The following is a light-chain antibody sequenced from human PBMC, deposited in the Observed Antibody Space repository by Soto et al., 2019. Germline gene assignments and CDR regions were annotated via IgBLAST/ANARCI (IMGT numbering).Light chain of an antibody. CDR3: QQYGRAPFT. CDR1: QSVSSSH. J-gene: IGKJ3*01. Sequence: EIVLTQSPGTLSLSPRERATLSCRASQSVSSSHLAWYRQKPGQAPRLRIYDASSRATDIPDRFSGSGSGTDFTLTISRLEPEDFAVYYCQQYGRAPFTFGPGTKVDIK. CDR2: DAS. V-gene: IGKV3-20*01.